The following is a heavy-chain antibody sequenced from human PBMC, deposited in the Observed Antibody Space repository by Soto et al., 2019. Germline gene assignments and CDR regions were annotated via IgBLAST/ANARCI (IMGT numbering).Heavy chain of an antibody. CDR2: INHSGST. V-gene: IGHV4-34*01. J-gene: IGHJ4*02. D-gene: IGHD5-12*01. Sequence: PSETLSLTCAVYGGSFSGYYWSWIRQPPGKGLEWIGEINHSGSTNYNPSLKSRVTISVDMSKNQFSLKLSSVTAADTAMYYCARGGGYDSFDYWGQGVLVTVSS. CDR3: ARGGGYDSFDY. CDR1: GGSFSGYY.